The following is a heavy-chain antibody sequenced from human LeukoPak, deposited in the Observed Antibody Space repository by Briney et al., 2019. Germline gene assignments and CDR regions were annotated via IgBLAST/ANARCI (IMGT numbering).Heavy chain of an antibody. V-gene: IGHV5-51*01. J-gene: IGHJ4*02. CDR2: IYPGDSDT. Sequence: KPGESLKISCKTSGYSFTTYWIAWVRQMPGKGLEWMGIIYPGDSDTRYSPSFQGQVTISADKSITTDYLQWNSLRASDTAMYYCARLLEGVAGTWGYWGQGTLVTVSS. D-gene: IGHD6-19*01. CDR1: GYSFTTYW. CDR3: ARLLEGVAGTWGY.